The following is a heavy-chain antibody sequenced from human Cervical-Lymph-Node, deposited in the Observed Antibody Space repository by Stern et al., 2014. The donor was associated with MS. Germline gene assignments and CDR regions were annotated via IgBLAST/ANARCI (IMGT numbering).Heavy chain of an antibody. CDR3: AKDRSTPYDSSGFYYSYGMDV. D-gene: IGHD3-22*01. Sequence: VQLEESGGGVVQPGRSLRLSCAASGFAFRTYGMHWVRQAPGKGLEWMALMSYDGSHKYYADSVRGRFTISRDNSKNTLSLQMNSLRAEDTAVYYCAKDRSTPYDSSGFYYSYGMDVWGQGTTVTVSS. J-gene: IGHJ6*02. CDR2: MSYDGSHK. V-gene: IGHV3-30*18. CDR1: GFAFRTYG.